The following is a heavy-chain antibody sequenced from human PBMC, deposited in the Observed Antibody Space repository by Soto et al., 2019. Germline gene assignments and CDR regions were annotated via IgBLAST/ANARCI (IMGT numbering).Heavy chain of an antibody. CDR3: ARVLSGSSLFDY. CDR1: GGSIISDY. J-gene: IGHJ4*02. Sequence: PSETLSLTCTVSGGSIISDYWSWIRQPPGKGLEWIGYISYSRSTNYNPSLKSLVTISIDTSKNQFSLKLSSVTAADTAVYYCARVLSGSSLFDYWGQGTLVTVSS. D-gene: IGHD1-26*01. CDR2: ISYSRST. V-gene: IGHV4-59*01.